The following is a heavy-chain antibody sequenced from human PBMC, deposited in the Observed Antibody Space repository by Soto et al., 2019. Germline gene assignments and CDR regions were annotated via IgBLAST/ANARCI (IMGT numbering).Heavy chain of an antibody. Sequence: QVQLQESGPGLVKPSQTLSLTCTVSGGSIRSGGYYWSWIRQHPGKGLEWIGYIYYSGSTYYNPSLQSRVTISVDTSKNEFSLKLSSVTAAATAVYYCASAAQYISPFRWFGPWGQGTLVTVSS. V-gene: IGHV4-31*03. D-gene: IGHD6-6*01. CDR3: ASAAQYISPFRWFGP. J-gene: IGHJ5*02. CDR1: GGSIRSGGYY. CDR2: IYYSGST.